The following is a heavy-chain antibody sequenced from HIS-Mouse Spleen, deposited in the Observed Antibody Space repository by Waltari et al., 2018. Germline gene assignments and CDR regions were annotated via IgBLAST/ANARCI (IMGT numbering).Heavy chain of an antibody. CDR2: IYYSGGP. D-gene: IGHD6-13*01. CDR3: AREIPYSSSWYDWYFDL. J-gene: IGHJ2*01. CDR1: GGSISSSSYY. V-gene: IGHV4-39*07. Sequence: QLQLQESGPGLVKPSETLSLTCTVSGGSISSSSYYWGWIRQPPGEGGEWIGGIYYSGGPYYNPSLRSRVTISVDPSKNQFSLKLSSVTAADTAVYYCAREIPYSSSWYDWYFDLWGRGTLVTVSS.